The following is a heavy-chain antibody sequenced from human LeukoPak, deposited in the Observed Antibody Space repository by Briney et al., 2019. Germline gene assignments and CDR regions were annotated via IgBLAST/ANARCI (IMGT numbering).Heavy chain of an antibody. CDR2: IRYDGSNK. V-gene: IGHV3-30*02. Sequence: PGGSLRLSCAASGFTFSSYGMHWVRQAPGKGLEWVAFIRYDGSNKYYADSVKGRFTISRDNSKNTLYLQMNSLRAEDTAVYYCAKVGWHSAEYFQHWGQGTLVTVSS. D-gene: IGHD6-19*01. CDR1: GFTFSSYG. J-gene: IGHJ1*01. CDR3: AKVGWHSAEYFQH.